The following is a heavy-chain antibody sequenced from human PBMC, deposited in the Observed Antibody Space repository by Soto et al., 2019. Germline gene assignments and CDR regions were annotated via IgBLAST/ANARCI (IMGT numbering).Heavy chain of an antibody. CDR1: GFTFSSYW. J-gene: IGHJ4*02. Sequence: EVQLVESGGGLVQPGGSLRLSCAASGFTFSSYWMHWIRQAPGKGLVWVSRIKSDVTSITYADFVKGRFTISRDNSKSTLFLQMNSLRPEDTAVYYCARAFSGSYPNFDYWGQGTLVTVSS. CDR3: ARAFSGSYPNFDY. V-gene: IGHV3-74*01. CDR2: IKSDVTSI. D-gene: IGHD1-26*01.